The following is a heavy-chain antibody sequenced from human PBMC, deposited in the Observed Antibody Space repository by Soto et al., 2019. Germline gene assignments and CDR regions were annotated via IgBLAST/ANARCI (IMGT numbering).Heavy chain of an antibody. J-gene: IGHJ4*02. CDR3: ARDTDGLHY. CDR1: GLIFSNYK. CDR2: ISTDGSVT. Sequence: GGSLRLSCAASGLIFSNYKMHWVRQAPGKGLVWVSRISTDGSVTDYADSVKGRFTVSRDNAKNTLFLQMNILRAEDTAVYYCARDTDGLHYWGQGTLVTVSS. V-gene: IGHV3-74*01.